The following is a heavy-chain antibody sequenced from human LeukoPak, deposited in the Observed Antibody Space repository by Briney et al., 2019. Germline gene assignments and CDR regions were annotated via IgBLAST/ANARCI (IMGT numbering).Heavy chain of an antibody. Sequence: PSETLSLTCNVSGGSISTYYWTWIRQPPGEGLEWIGYVYYSGSTSYSPSLKSRVTISVDTSKNQFSLKLSSVTAADTAVYYCARDWRWLQFDAFDIWGQGTMVTVSS. CDR3: ARDWRWLQFDAFDI. D-gene: IGHD5-24*01. J-gene: IGHJ3*02. CDR1: GGSISTYY. V-gene: IGHV4-59*01. CDR2: VYYSGST.